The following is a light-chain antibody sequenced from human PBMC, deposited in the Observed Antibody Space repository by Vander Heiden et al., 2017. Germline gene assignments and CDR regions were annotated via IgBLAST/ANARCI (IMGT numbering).Light chain of an antibody. CDR1: KLGNKY. V-gene: IGLV3-1*01. CDR3: KGWDG. J-gene: IGLJ3*02. Sequence: SCEVTQPPSLSVSPGQTASLTCSGDKLGNKYASWYQQKPGQSPVLSIYKDNMRPSGTPERFSGSNSGNTATLTISGTQAMDEAEYYCKGWDGFGGGTKLTVL. CDR2: KDN.